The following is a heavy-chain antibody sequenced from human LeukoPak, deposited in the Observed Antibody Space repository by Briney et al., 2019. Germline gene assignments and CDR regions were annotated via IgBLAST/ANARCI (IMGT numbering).Heavy chain of an antibody. Sequence: SETLSLTCTVSGGSISSSSYYWGWIRQPPGKGLEWIGSIYYSGSTYYNPSLKSRVTISVDTSKNQFSLKLSSVTAADTAVYYCARVVSGSSFGYYYYIDVWGKGTTVTVSS. CDR1: GGSISSSSYY. J-gene: IGHJ6*03. CDR3: ARVVSGSSFGYYYYIDV. CDR2: IYYSGST. D-gene: IGHD6-6*01. V-gene: IGHV4-39*07.